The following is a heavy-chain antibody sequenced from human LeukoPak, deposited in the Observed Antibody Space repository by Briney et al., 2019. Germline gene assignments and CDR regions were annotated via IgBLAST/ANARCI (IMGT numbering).Heavy chain of an antibody. V-gene: IGHV1-46*01. CDR1: GYTFTSYY. J-gene: IGHJ4*02. Sequence: ASVKVSCKASGYTFTSYYMHWVRPAPGQGLEWMGIINPSGGSTSYAQKFQGRVTMTRDTSTSTVYMELSSLRSEDTAVYYCARAIAVAGTLTRTFDYWGQGTLVTVSS. CDR3: ARAIAVAGTLTRTFDY. D-gene: IGHD6-19*01. CDR2: INPSGGST.